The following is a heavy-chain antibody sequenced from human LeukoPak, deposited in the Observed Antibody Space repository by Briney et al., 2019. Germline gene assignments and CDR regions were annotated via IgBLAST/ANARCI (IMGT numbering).Heavy chain of an antibody. D-gene: IGHD3-10*01. CDR3: ARGDITMVEFDY. Sequence: ASVKVSCEASGYTFTSYDINWVRQATGQGLEWMGWMNPNSGNTGYAQKFQGRVTMTRNTSISTAYMELSSLRSEDTAVYYCARGDITMVEFDYWGQGTLVTVSS. CDR1: GYTFTSYD. V-gene: IGHV1-8*01. J-gene: IGHJ4*02. CDR2: MNPNSGNT.